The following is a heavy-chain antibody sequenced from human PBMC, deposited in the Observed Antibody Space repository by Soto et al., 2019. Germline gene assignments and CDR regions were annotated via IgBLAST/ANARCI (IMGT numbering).Heavy chain of an antibody. D-gene: IGHD3-10*01. Sequence: WGSLILSCVASVLTFGSRAMGWVRQAPGEGLQWVSTITDTGGDAKYADSVRGRFVISRDNSKKTLYLQMTSLTAEDSAMYYCARGSTDSYQGSRIFDFWGRGTLVTVSS. V-gene: IGHV3-23*01. CDR2: ITDTGGDA. CDR3: ARGSTDSYQGSRIFDF. CDR1: VLTFGSRA. J-gene: IGHJ4*02.